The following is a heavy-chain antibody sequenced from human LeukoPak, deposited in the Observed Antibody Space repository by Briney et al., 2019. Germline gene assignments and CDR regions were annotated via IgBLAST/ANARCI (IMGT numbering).Heavy chain of an antibody. CDR3: ARGLRYFDWFYFDY. Sequence: GGSLRLSCTASGFTFGDYAMSWVRQAPGKGLEWVSVIYSGGSTYYADSVKGRFTISRDNSKNTLYLQMNSLRAEDTAVYYCARGLRYFDWFYFDYWGQGTLVTVSS. CDR2: IYSGGST. V-gene: IGHV3-53*01. CDR1: GFTFGDYA. J-gene: IGHJ4*02. D-gene: IGHD3-9*01.